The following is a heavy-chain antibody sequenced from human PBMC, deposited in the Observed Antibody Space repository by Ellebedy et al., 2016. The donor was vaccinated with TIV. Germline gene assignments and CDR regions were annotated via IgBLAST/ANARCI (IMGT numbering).Heavy chain of an antibody. CDR3: ATDLVGASDY. D-gene: IGHD3-16*01. CDR1: GYSLTDLS. CDR2: SDPEDGER. Sequence: AASVKVSCKVSGYSLTDLSIHWVRQAPGKDLAWMGGSDPEDGERMYAHNFQGRVTMTDDTSTDTAYMELTSLRSEDSAMYYCATDLVGASDYWGQGTLVIVSS. J-gene: IGHJ4*02. V-gene: IGHV1-24*01.